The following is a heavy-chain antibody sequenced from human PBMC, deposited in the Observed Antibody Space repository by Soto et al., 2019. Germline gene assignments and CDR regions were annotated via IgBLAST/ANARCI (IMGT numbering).Heavy chain of an antibody. CDR2: IYYSEST. CDR1: GGSISSGGYY. J-gene: IGHJ5*02. V-gene: IGHV4-31*03. D-gene: IGHD3-9*01. Sequence: QVQLQESGPGLVKPSQTLSLTCTVSGGSISSGGYYWSWICQHPGKGLEGIGYIYYSESTYYNPSLKSRVTISVDTSKNQVALKLSSGTAADTAVYFCASDRGDILTGYYGWFDPWGQGTLVTVSS. CDR3: ASDRGDILTGYYGWFDP.